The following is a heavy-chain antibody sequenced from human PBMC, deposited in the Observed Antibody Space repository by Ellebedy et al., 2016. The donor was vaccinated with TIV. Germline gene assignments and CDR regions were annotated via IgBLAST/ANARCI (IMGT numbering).Heavy chain of an antibody. CDR1: GGSFSGYY. D-gene: IGHD5-18*01. CDR3: ARRGYSYGYVGEGYFDL. Sequence: SETLSLTCAVYGGSFSGYYWSWIRQPPGKGLEWIGEINHSGSTNYNPSLKSRVTISVDTSKNQFSLKLSSVTAADTAVYYCARRGYSYGYVGEGYFDLWGRGTLVTVSS. J-gene: IGHJ2*01. CDR2: INHSGST. V-gene: IGHV4-34*01.